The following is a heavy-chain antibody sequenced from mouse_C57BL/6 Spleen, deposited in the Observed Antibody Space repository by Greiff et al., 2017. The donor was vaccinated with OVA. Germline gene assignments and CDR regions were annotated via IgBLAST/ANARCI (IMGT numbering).Heavy chain of an antibody. CDR2: ISDGGSYT. J-gene: IGHJ4*01. CDR1: GFTFSSYA. CDR3: ARDRGYDGDYYAMDY. V-gene: IGHV5-4*01. Sequence: EVQGVESGGGLVKPGGSLKLSCAASGFTFSSYAMSWVRQTPEKRLEWVATISDGGSYTYYPDNVKGRFTISRDNAKNNLYLQMSHLKSEDTAMYYCARDRGYDGDYYAMDYWGQGTSVTVSS. D-gene: IGHD2-2*01.